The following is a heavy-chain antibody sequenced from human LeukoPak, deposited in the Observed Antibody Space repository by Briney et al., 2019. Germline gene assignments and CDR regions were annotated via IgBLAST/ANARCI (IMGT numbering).Heavy chain of an antibody. J-gene: IGHJ6*03. D-gene: IGHD6-19*01. CDR1: GYTFTSYY. CDR2: MNPNSGNT. Sequence: ASVKVSCKASGYTFTSYYMHWVRQATGQGLEWMGWMNPNSGNTGYAQKFQGRVTITRNTSISTAYMELSSLRSEDTAVYYCARAVAGKTHYYYYMDVWGKGTTVTVSS. CDR3: ARAVAGKTHYYYYMDV. V-gene: IGHV1-8*03.